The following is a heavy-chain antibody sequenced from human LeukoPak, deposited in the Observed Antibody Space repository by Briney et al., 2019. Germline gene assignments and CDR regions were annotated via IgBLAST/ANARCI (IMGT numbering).Heavy chain of an antibody. CDR3: ARLGAAAGEFDY. CDR2: IYYSGRT. Sequence: PSETLSLTCTVSGGSISSSSYYWGWIRQPPGKRLEWIGSIYYSGRTYYNPSLKSRVTISVDTSKNQFSLKLSSVTAADTAVYYCARLGAAAGEFDYWGQGTLVTVSS. CDR1: GGSISSSSYY. D-gene: IGHD6-13*01. J-gene: IGHJ4*02. V-gene: IGHV4-39*01.